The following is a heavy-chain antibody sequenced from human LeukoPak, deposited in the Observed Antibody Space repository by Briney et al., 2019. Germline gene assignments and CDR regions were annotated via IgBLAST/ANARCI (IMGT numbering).Heavy chain of an antibody. CDR3: AKDKSCSSTSCQGIRFDP. D-gene: IGHD2-2*01. V-gene: IGHV3-53*05. J-gene: IGHJ5*02. CDR1: GFTVSSNY. CDR2: IYSGGST. Sequence: GGSLRLSCAASGFTVSSNYMSWVRQAPGKGLEWVSVIYSGGSTYYADSVKGRFTISRDNSKNTLYLQMNSLRAEDTAVYYCAKDKSCSSTSCQGIRFDPWGQGTLVTVSS.